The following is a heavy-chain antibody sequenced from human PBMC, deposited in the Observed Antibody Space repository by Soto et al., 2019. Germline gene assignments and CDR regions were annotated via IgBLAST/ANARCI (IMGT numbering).Heavy chain of an antibody. Sequence: SETLSLTCTVSGGSISSYYWSWIRQPPGKGLEWIGYIYHSGTTNYNPSLKSRVTISVDTSKNQFYLKLSSVTAADTAGYYCARRLGPRALDPWGQGTLVTVSS. CDR3: ARRLGPRALDP. CDR2: IYHSGTT. D-gene: IGHD5-12*01. V-gene: IGHV4-59*08. CDR1: GGSISSYY. J-gene: IGHJ5*02.